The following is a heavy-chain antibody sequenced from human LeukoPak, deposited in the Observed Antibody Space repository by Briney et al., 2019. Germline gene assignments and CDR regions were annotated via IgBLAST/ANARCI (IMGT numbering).Heavy chain of an antibody. CDR2: IYPGDSDT. CDR1: GYSLTTYW. J-gene: IGHJ4*02. Sequence: GESPKISRKGSGYSLTTYWIGWVRPIPGEGLEWMGIIYPGDSDTRYSPSFQGQVPISADKSISTAYLQWRSLKASDTAMYYCARAGTYGDRSFDYWGQGILVTVSS. V-gene: IGHV5-51*01. CDR3: ARAGTYGDRSFDY. D-gene: IGHD4-17*01.